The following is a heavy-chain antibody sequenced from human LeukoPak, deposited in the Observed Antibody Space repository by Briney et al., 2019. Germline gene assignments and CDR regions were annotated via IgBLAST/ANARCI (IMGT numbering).Heavy chain of an antibody. D-gene: IGHD4-17*01. CDR3: ARGVYGDYEGDY. Sequence: SETLSLTCTVSGGSISSHYWSWLRQPPGKGLEWIGYIYYSGSTNYNPSLKSRVTISVDTSKNQFSLKLSSVTAADTAVYYCARGVYGDYEGDYWGQGTLVTVSS. CDR1: GGSISSHY. V-gene: IGHV4-59*11. J-gene: IGHJ4*02. CDR2: IYYSGST.